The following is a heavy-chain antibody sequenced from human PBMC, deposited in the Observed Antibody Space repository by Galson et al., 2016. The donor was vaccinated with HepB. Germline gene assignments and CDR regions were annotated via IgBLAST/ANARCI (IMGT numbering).Heavy chain of an antibody. CDR2: ISGGGETT. Sequence: SLRLSCAASGFSFSNYEMNWVRQAPGKALEWVAYISGGGETTYYADSVRGRFTIPRDYARDSVFLQMTSLRVEDTARYYCARDALGTWDLTTWGQGTLVSVSS. V-gene: IGHV3-48*03. CDR1: GFSFSNYE. CDR3: ARDALGTWDLTT. D-gene: IGHD1-26*01. J-gene: IGHJ1*01.